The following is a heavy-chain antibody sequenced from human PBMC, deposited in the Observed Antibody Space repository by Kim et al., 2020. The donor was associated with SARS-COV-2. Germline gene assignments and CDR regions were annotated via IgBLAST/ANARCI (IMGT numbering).Heavy chain of an antibody. CDR3: ARDFYEFWSGFIDY. CDR1: GFTFSSYG. J-gene: IGHJ4*02. Sequence: GGSLRLSCAASGFTFSSYGMHWVRQAPGKGLEWVAVIWYDGDNKYHAGSVKGRFTISRDNSKNTLYLQMNSLRAEDTAVYYCARDFYEFWSGFIDYWGQGTLVTVSS. CDR2: IWYDGDNK. D-gene: IGHD3-3*01. V-gene: IGHV3-33*01.